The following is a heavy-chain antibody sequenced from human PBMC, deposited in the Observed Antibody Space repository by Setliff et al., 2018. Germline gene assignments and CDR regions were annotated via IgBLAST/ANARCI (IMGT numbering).Heavy chain of an antibody. D-gene: IGHD3-22*01. CDR3: ARDKADYYDRSGYSGAPDV. J-gene: IGHJ3*01. Sequence: RASVKVSCKASGGTFGSSALSWVRQAPGQGLEWMGGIIPMFDTGIYAEKFQGRVTLSADESTSTVYMELTRLRPEDTAIYYCARDKADYYDRSGYSGAPDVWGQGTMVTV. CDR2: IIPMFDTG. CDR1: GGTFGSSA. V-gene: IGHV1-69*13.